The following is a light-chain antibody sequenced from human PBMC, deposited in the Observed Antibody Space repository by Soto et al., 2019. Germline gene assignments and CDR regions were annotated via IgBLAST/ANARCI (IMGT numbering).Light chain of an antibody. Sequence: EIVLTQSPATLSLSPGEIATLSCSASQSVSSYLAWYQQKPGQAPRLLIYDAYNRATGIPARFSGSGSGTDFTLTISSLEPEDFAVYYCQQRSNWPYTFGQGTKMEIK. CDR2: DAY. V-gene: IGKV3-11*01. J-gene: IGKJ2*01. CDR3: QQRSNWPYT. CDR1: QSVSSY.